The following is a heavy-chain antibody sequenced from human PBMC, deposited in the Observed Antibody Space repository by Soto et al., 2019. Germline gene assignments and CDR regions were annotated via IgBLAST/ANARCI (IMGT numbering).Heavy chain of an antibody. CDR2: ISYDGSNK. CDR3: ARYSGKYQGPIDY. J-gene: IGHJ4*02. Sequence: QVQLVESGGGVVQPGRSLRLSCAASGFTFSHYGIRWVRQAPGKGLEWLAVISYDGSNKHYADSVKGRFPVSRDNSKNTLYLQMNSLRAEDTAVYFCARYSGKYQGPIDYWGQGTLVTVSS. CDR1: GFTFSHYG. V-gene: IGHV3-30*03. D-gene: IGHD1-26*01.